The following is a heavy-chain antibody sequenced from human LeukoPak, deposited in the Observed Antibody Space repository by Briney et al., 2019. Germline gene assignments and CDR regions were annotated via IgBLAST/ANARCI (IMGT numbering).Heavy chain of an antibody. CDR1: GFTVSSNY. V-gene: IGHV3-53*01. J-gene: IGHJ4*02. D-gene: IGHD3-16*02. CDR2: IYSGGST. CDR3: AKDSTYDYVWGSYRFAPRFDY. Sequence: GVLRLSCAASGFTVSSNYMSWVRQAPGKGLEWVSVIYSGGSTYYADSVKGRFTISRDNSKNTLYLQMNSLRAEDTAVYYCAKDSTYDYVWGSYRFAPRFDYWGQGTLVTVSS.